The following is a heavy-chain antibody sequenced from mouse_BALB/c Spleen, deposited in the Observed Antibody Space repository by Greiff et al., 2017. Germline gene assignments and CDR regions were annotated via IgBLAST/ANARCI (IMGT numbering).Heavy chain of an antibody. V-gene: IGHV5-6*01. CDR1: GFPFSSYG. CDR3: ARDDV. CDR2: ISSGGSYT. Sequence: EVQLVESGGDLVKPGGSLKLSCAASGFPFSSYGMSWVRQTPDKRLEWVATISSGGSYTYYPDSVKGRFTISRDNAKNTLYLQMSSLKSEDTAMYYCARDDVWGAGTTVTVSS. J-gene: IGHJ1*01.